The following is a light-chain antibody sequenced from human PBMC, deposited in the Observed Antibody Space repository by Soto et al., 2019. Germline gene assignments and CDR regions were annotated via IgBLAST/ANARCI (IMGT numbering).Light chain of an antibody. J-gene: IGKJ1*01. Sequence: EIVLTQSPGTLSLSPGERATLSCRASQSVSSSYLAWYQQKSGQAPRLLIYGASSRATGIPDRFSGSGSGTDFTLTISRLEPEDFAVYYCQQHGTSLWTFGQGTKVEIK. CDR1: QSVSSSY. V-gene: IGKV3-20*01. CDR2: GAS. CDR3: QQHGTSLWT.